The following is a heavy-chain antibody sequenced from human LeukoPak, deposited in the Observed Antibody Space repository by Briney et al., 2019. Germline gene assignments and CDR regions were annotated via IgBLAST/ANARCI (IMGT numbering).Heavy chain of an antibody. D-gene: IGHD2-15*01. V-gene: IGHV3-7*01. J-gene: IGHJ5*01. CDR1: GFNMSDYW. CDR3: ARDIDWLDC. Sequence: GGSLRLSCIASGFNMSDYWMSWVRQAPGKGLEWVANIKQDGSEIYSGDSLKGRFTISRDNAKNSLYLQMNSLRGEDTAVYYCARDIDWLDCRGQGTLVTVSS. CDR2: IKQDGSEI.